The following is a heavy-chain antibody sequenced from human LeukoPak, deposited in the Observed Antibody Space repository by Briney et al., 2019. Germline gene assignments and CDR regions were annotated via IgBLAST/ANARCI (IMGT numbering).Heavy chain of an antibody. CDR3: ARGRYCSGGSCYSADAFDI. CDR2: IYYSGST. V-gene: IGHV4-59*01. CDR1: GGSISSYH. D-gene: IGHD2-15*01. J-gene: IGHJ3*02. Sequence: PSETLSLTCTVSGGSISSYHWSWIRQPPGKGLEWIGYIYYSGSTNYNPSLKSRITISVDTSKNQFSLKLSSVTAADTAVYYCARGRYCSGGSCYSADAFDIWGQGTMVTVSS.